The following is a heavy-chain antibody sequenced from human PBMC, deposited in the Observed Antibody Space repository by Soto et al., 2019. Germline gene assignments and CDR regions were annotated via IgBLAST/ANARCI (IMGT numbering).Heavy chain of an antibody. D-gene: IGHD5-12*01. Sequence: QVQLVESGGGVVQPGRSLRLSCAASGFMFGDYGMHWVRQAPGQGLEWVAVTSYYGSFKDYAESVKGRFTISRDNSKNTLYLQMNSLRGEDTAVYYCAQDPKRDGYNYASFWGQGTLVTVSP. CDR3: AQDPKRDGYNYASF. CDR1: GFMFGDYG. CDR2: TSYYGSFK. V-gene: IGHV3-30*18. J-gene: IGHJ4*02.